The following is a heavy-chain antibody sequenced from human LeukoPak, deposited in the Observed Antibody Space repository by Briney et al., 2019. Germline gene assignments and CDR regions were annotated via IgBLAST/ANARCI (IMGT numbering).Heavy chain of an antibody. D-gene: IGHD2-2*01. CDR3: ARYCSSTSRYGSYNWFDP. Sequence: PSQTLSLTCAVSGGSISSGGYSWSWIRQPPGKGLEWIGYIYHSGSTYYNPSLKSRVTISVDRSKNQFSLKLSSVTAADTAVYYCARYCSSTSRYGSYNWFDPWGQGTLVTVSS. J-gene: IGHJ5*02. CDR1: GGSISSGGYS. CDR2: IYHSGST. V-gene: IGHV4-30-2*01.